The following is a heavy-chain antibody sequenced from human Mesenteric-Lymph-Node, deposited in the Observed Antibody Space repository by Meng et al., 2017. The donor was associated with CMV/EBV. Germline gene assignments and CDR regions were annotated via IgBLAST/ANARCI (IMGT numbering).Heavy chain of an antibody. Sequence: SVKVSCKASGYTFTGYYMHWVRQAPGEGIEWMGMINPGGGNTIFAQKFQDRVTMTTDTSRTTVYMELSRPRSDDTAVYYCARDGGYSLDHWGQGTLVTVSS. D-gene: IGHD5-18*01. CDR3: ARDGGYSLDH. V-gene: IGHV1-46*01. CDR1: GYTFTGYY. CDR2: INPGGGNT. J-gene: IGHJ4*02.